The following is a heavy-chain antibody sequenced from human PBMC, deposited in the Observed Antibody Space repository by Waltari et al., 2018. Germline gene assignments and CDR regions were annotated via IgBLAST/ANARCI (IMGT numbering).Heavy chain of an antibody. D-gene: IGHD6-6*01. V-gene: IGHV1-3*01. CDR1: GYTFTSYA. J-gene: IGHJ6*02. CDR3: ASIAARPNYYYGMDV. CDR2: INAGNGNT. Sequence: QVQLVQSGAEVKKPGASVKVSCKASGYTFTSYAMHWVRQAPGQRLEWMGWINAGNGNTKYSQKFQGRVTSTRDTSASTAYMELSSLRSEDTAVYYCASIAARPNYYYGMDVWGQGTTVTVSS.